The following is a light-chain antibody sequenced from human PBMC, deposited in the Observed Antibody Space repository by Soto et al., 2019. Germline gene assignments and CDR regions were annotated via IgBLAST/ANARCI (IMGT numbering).Light chain of an antibody. CDR1: QSISSW. CDR2: DAS. CDR3: QQYNSYSYT. V-gene: IGKV1-5*01. J-gene: IGKJ2*01. Sequence: DIQMTQSPSTLSASVGDRVTITCRASQSISSWLAWYQQKPGKAPKLLIYDASSLESGVPSRFSGSGSGTEFTLTISSLQHDDFATYCCQQYNSYSYTFGQGTKLEIK.